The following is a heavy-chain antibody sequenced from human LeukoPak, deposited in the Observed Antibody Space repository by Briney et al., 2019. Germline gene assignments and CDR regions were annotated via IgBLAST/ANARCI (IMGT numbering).Heavy chain of an antibody. CDR2: INWNGSST. D-gene: IGHD3-10*01. Sequence: GGSLRLSCAASGFTFDDYGMSWVRQAPGKGLEWVSGINWNGSSTGYADSVKGRFTISRDNAKNSLYLQMNSLRAEDTALYHCARAPEITMVRGVINAYYFDYWGQGTLVTVSS. CDR1: GFTFDDYG. V-gene: IGHV3-20*01. CDR3: ARAPEITMVRGVINAYYFDY. J-gene: IGHJ4*02.